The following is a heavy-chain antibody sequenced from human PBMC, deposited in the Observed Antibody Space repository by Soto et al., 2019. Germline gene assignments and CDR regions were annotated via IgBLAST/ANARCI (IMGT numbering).Heavy chain of an antibody. CDR1: GFTFSSYA. D-gene: IGHD3-3*01. Sequence: PGGSLRLSCAASGFTFSSYAMSWVRQAPGKGLEWVSAISGSGGSTYYADSVKGRFTISRDNSKNTLYLQMNSLRAEDTAVYYCAKEMGHDFWSGYFGLGMDVWGQGTTVTGSS. V-gene: IGHV3-23*01. J-gene: IGHJ6*02. CDR3: AKEMGHDFWSGYFGLGMDV. CDR2: ISGSGGST.